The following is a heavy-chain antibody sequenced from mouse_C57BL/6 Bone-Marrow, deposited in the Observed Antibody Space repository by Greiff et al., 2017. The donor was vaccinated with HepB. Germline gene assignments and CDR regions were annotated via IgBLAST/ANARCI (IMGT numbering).Heavy chain of an antibody. CDR3: ARTVYYGSSYEDY. CDR2: INPNNGGT. J-gene: IGHJ2*01. Sequence: EVQLQQSGPELVKPGASVKISCKASGYTFTDYYMNWVKQSHGKSLEWIGDINPNNGGTSYNQKFKGKATLTVDKSSSTAYMELRSLTSEDSAVYYCARTVYYGSSYEDYWGQGTTLTVSS. D-gene: IGHD1-1*01. V-gene: IGHV1-26*01. CDR1: GYTFTDYY.